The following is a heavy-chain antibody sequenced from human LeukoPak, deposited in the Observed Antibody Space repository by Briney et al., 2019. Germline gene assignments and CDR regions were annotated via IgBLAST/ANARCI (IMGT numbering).Heavy chain of an antibody. CDR3: AKHESLIAFDV. Sequence: PGGSLRLSCTASGFTFGDYAMSWFRQAPGKGLEWIGYIYNSGSTKYNPSLKSQVTISVDTSKNQISLKLRSVTAADTAVYFCAKHESLIAFDVWGQGTMVTVSS. CDR2: IYNSGST. CDR1: GFTFGDYA. J-gene: IGHJ3*01. V-gene: IGHV4-59*08.